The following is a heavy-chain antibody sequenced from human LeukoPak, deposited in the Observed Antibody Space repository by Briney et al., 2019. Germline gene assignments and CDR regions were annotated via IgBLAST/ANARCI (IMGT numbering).Heavy chain of an antibody. J-gene: IGHJ5*02. CDR3: ARGGTWFDP. CDR1: GGTFSSYA. CDR2: MNPNSGNT. Sequence: GASVKVSCKASGGTFSSYAISWVRQAPGQGLEWMGWMNPNSGNTGSAQKFQGRVTMTWNTSISTAYIELSSLRSDDTAVYYCARGGTWFDPWGQGTLVTVSS. V-gene: IGHV1-8*02.